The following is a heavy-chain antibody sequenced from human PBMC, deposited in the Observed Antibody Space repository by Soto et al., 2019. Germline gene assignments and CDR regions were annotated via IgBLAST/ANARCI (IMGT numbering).Heavy chain of an antibody. CDR1: GYTFTSYY. D-gene: IGHD1-20*01. J-gene: IGHJ5*02. V-gene: IGHV1-46*03. CDR2: INPSGGST. CDR3: SGQRSNCNPPDL. Sequence: QVQLVQSGAVVKKPGASVKVYCKASGYTFTSYYMHWVRQAPGQGLEWMGIINPSGGSTSYAQKCHGRFIMPSDTSTSTVYMGLSSLRSEVTAVYYCSGQRSNCNPPDLWGQGTLITVAS.